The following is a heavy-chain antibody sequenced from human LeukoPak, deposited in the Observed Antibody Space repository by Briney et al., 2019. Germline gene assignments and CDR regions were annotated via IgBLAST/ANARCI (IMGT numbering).Heavy chain of an antibody. V-gene: IGHV1-69*04. CDR1: GGTFSSYA. Sequence: SVKVSCKASGGTFSSYAISWVRQAPGQGLEWMGRIIPILGIANYAQKFQGRVTITADESTSTAYMELSSLRSEDTAVYYCASITYSDARDYWGQGTLVTVSS. J-gene: IGHJ4*02. CDR3: ASITYSDARDY. CDR2: IIPILGIA. D-gene: IGHD5-12*01.